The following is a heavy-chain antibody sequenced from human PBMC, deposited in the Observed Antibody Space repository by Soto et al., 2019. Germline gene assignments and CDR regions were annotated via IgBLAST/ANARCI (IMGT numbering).Heavy chain of an antibody. CDR1: GGSISSYY. CDR2: IYYSGST. Sequence: SETLSLTCTVSGGSISSYYWSWIRQPPGKGLEWIGYIYYSGSTNYNPSLKSRVTLSVDTSKNQFSLKLSSVTAADTAVYYCARHAVTSTGEAGYFDYWGQGTLVTVSS. D-gene: IGHD4-4*01. J-gene: IGHJ4*02. CDR3: ARHAVTSTGEAGYFDY. V-gene: IGHV4-59*08.